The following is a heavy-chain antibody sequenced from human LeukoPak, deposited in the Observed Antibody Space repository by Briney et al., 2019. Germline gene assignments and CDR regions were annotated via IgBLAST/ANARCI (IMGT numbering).Heavy chain of an antibody. CDR1: GFXXSXYA. Sequence: XXXXXXSGFXXSXYAMHWVRQAPGKGLEWVAVISYDGSNKYYADSVKGRFTISRDNSKNTLYLQMNSLRAEDTAVYYCARAGYSYGLKGYFDYWGQGTLVTVSS. CDR2: ISYDGSNK. CDR3: ARAGYSYGLKGYFDY. J-gene: IGHJ4*02. D-gene: IGHD5-18*01. V-gene: IGHV3-30-3*01.